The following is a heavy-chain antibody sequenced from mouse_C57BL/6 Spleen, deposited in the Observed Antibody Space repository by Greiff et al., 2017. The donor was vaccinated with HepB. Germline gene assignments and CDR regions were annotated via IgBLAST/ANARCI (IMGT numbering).Heavy chain of an antibody. CDR1: GYTFTSYW. D-gene: IGHD1-1*01. CDR3: ARTPYYGSSYGYFDV. V-gene: IGHV1-55*01. Sequence: QVQLKQPGAELVKPGASVKMSCKASGYTFTSYWITWVKQRPGQGLEWIGDIYPGSGSTNYNEKFKSKATLTVDTSSSTAYMQLSSLTSEDSAVYYCARTPYYGSSYGYFDVWGTGTTVTVSS. CDR2: IYPGSGST. J-gene: IGHJ1*03.